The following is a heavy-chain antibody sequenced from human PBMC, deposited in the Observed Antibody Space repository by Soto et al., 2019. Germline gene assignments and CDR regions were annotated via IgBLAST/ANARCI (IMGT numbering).Heavy chain of an antibody. J-gene: IGHJ6*02. CDR3: SKVNGDYGDYYYYGMDV. D-gene: IGHD4-17*01. V-gene: IGHV3-23*01. CDR1: GFTFSSYA. Sequence: GGSLRLSCAASGFTFSSYAMSWVRQAPGKGLEWVSAISGSGGSTYYADSVKGRFTISRDNSKNTLYLQMNSLRAEDTAVYYCSKVNGDYGDYYYYGMDVWGQGTTVTVSS. CDR2: ISGSGGST.